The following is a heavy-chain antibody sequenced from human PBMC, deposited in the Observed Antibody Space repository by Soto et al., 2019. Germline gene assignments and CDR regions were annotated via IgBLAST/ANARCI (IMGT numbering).Heavy chain of an antibody. CDR1: GFTFRTYD. Sequence: AGGSLRLSCAASGFTFRTYDMNWVRQAPGKGLEWVSYISTSSRTISYADSVRGRFTISRDNAKNSLYLQMNSLRDEDTAVYYCARDGSGYDLTFDYWGQGTLVTVSS. V-gene: IGHV3-48*02. D-gene: IGHD5-12*01. J-gene: IGHJ4*02. CDR3: ARDGSGYDLTFDY. CDR2: ISTSSRTI.